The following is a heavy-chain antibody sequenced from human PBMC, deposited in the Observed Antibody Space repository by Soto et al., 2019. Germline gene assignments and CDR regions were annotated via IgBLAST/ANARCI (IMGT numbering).Heavy chain of an antibody. J-gene: IGHJ6*02. CDR2: IYYSGNSGST. CDR1: GFSISSISYY. D-gene: IGHD4-4*01. Sequence: PSDTLSLTCLVSGFSISSISYYWGWIRKPPGKGLEWIGSIYYSGNSGSTYYNPSIKSRVTISVDTSKNQFSLKLSSVTAADTAVYYCARTRTVAYYYGMDVWGQGTTVT. CDR3: ARTRTVAYYYGMDV. V-gene: IGHV4-39*01.